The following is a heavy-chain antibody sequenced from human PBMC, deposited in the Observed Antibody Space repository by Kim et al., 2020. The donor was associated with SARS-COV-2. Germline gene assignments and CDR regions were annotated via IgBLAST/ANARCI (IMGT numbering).Heavy chain of an antibody. Sequence: SETLSLTCTVSGGSISSGGYYWSWIRQHPGKGLEWIGYMYYSGSTYYNPSLKSRVTISVDTSKNQSSLKLISVTAADTAVYYCSRAFRTTVTNSPAYYGMDVWGQGTTVTVSS. CDR3: SRAFRTTVTNSPAYYGMDV. J-gene: IGHJ6*02. V-gene: IGHV4-31*03. D-gene: IGHD4-4*01. CDR1: GGSISSGGYY. CDR2: MYYSGST.